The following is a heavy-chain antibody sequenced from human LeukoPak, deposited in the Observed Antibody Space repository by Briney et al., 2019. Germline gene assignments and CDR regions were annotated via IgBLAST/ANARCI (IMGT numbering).Heavy chain of an antibody. V-gene: IGHV1-2*02. D-gene: IGHD3-3*01. CDR3: ARDFTRSGFWSGYYAFDI. CDR1: GYTFTGYS. J-gene: IGHJ3*02. CDR2: INPNSGGT. Sequence: ASVKVSCKASGYTFTGYSMHWVRQAPGQGLEWMGWINPNSGGTNYAQKFQGRVTMTRDTSTSTVYMELSSLRSEDTAVYYCARDFTRSGFWSGYYAFDIWGQGTMVTVSS.